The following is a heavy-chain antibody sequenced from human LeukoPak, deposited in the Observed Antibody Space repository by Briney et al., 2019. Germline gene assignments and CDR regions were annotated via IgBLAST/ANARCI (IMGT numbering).Heavy chain of an antibody. J-gene: IGHJ5*02. Sequence: ASVTVSCKASGGTFSSYAISWVRQAPGQGLEWMGGIIPIFGTANYAQKFQGRVTITADESTSTAYMELSSLRSEDTAVYYCAREWRRSNWFDPWGQGTLVTVS. D-gene: IGHD5-24*01. CDR3: AREWRRSNWFDP. CDR1: GGTFSSYA. CDR2: IIPIFGTA. V-gene: IGHV1-69*13.